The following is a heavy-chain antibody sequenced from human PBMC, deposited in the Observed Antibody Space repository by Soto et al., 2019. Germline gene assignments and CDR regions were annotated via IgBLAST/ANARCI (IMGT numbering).Heavy chain of an antibody. V-gene: IGHV3-48*01. CDR1: GFTFSSYS. Sequence: GGSLRLSCAASGFTFSSYSMNWVRQAPGKGLEWVSYISSSSSTIYYADSVKGRFTISRDNAKNSLYLQMNSLRAEDTAVYYCARDLSYGDPANSIDYWGQGTLVTVSS. CDR3: ARDLSYGDPANSIDY. CDR2: ISSSSSTI. J-gene: IGHJ4*02. D-gene: IGHD4-17*01.